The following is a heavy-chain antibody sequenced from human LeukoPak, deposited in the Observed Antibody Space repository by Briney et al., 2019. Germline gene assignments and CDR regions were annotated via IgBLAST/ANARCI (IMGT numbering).Heavy chain of an antibody. CDR1: GFTFSSYS. V-gene: IGHV3-21*01. J-gene: IGHJ1*01. D-gene: IGHD2/OR15-2a*01. CDR2: ISSSSSYV. CDR3: ARGVSKYFQH. Sequence: PGGSLRLSCAASGFTFSSYSMNWVRQAPGKGLEWVSSISSSSSYVYYADSVKGRFTISRDNAKNSLYLQMNSLRAEDTAVYYCARGVSKYFQHWGQGTLVTVSS.